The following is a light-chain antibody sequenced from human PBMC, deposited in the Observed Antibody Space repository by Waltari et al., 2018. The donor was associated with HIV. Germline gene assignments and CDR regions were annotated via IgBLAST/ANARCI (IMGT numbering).Light chain of an antibody. CDR3: SSYTSSSPYA. CDR2: DVS. V-gene: IGLV2-14*03. Sequence: QSALTQPASVSGSPGQSITISCTGTSSDVGGYNYVSWYQQHPGKAPKLMIYDVSNRPSGVSNRFSGSKSGNTASLTISGLQAEDEADYYCSSYTSSSPYAFGTGTKVTGL. J-gene: IGLJ1*01. CDR1: SSDVGGYNY.